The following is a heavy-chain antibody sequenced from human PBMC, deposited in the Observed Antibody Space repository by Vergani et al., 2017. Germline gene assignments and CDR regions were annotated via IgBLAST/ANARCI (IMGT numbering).Heavy chain of an antibody. CDR3: ARAGSYYFWSGYWY. V-gene: IGHV4-38-2*02. Sequence: QVQLQESGPGLVKPSETLSLTCSVSGFSFTEDHFWGWIRQPPGKGLEWIGSVYHGGSAYYNPSLKSRVTISVDTSKNQFSLKLSSVTAADTAVYYCARAGSYYFWSGYWYWGQGTLVTVSS. J-gene: IGHJ4*02. CDR2: VYHGGSA. CDR1: GFSFTEDHF. D-gene: IGHD3-3*01.